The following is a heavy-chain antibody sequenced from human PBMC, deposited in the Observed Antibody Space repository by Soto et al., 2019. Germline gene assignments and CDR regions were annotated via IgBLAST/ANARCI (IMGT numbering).Heavy chain of an antibody. CDR2: IYYSGST. Sequence: SETLSLTCAVSGGSISSSNWWSWVRQPPGKGLEWIGEIYYSGSTYYNPSLKSRVTISVDTSKNQFSLKLSSVTAADTAVYYCAREYYDSSGYCALDIWGQGTMVTVSS. J-gene: IGHJ3*02. V-gene: IGHV4-4*02. D-gene: IGHD3-22*01. CDR3: AREYYDSSGYCALDI. CDR1: GGSISSSNW.